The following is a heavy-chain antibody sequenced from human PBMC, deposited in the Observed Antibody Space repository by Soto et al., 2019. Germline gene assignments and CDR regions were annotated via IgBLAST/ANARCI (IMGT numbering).Heavy chain of an antibody. CDR1: GFSLTTSEVG. Sequence: QITLKESGPTLVKPTQTLTLTCTFSGFSLTTSEVGVGWIRQPPGKALEWLALIYWDDDKRYSPSLKSRLTITKDTSKNQVVLTMTNMDPVDTATYYCAHRRLSDGDPPGCFDPWGQGTLVTVSS. D-gene: IGHD4-17*01. CDR3: AHRRLSDGDPPGCFDP. CDR2: IYWDDDK. V-gene: IGHV2-5*02. J-gene: IGHJ5*02.